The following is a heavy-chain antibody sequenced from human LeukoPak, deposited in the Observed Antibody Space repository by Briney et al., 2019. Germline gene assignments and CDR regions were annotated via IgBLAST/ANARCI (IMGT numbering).Heavy chain of an antibody. V-gene: IGHV3-23*01. Sequence: GGSLRLSCAASVVTFSSYAMRWVRQAPEKGLEWVSTISGSGGGTYYADSVKGRFTISRDDSKNTLYLQMNILRAEDTAVYYCVKDLGRYRNNCFDYWGQGTLVTVSS. CDR1: VVTFSSYA. J-gene: IGHJ4*02. CDR3: VKDLGRYRNNCFDY. CDR2: ISGSGGGT. D-gene: IGHD1-26*01.